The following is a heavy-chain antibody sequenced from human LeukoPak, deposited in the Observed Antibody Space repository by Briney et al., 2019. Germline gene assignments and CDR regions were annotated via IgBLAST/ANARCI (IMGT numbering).Heavy chain of an antibody. CDR2: IIPIFGTA. J-gene: IGHJ4*02. V-gene: IGHV1-69*13. CDR1: GGTFSSYA. D-gene: IGHD6-13*01. CDR3: ARGRSIAAAFDY. Sequence: SVKVSCKASGGTFSSYAISWVRQAPGQGLEWMGGIIPIFGTANYAQKFQGRVTITADESTSTAYMELSSLRSEDTAVYYCARGRSIAAAFDYWGQGTLVTVSS.